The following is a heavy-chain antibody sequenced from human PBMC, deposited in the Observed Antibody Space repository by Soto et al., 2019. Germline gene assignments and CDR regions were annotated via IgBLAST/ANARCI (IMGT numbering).Heavy chain of an antibody. CDR2: IFWDDDK. Sequence: SGSTLVNPTQTLTLTCSLSGFSLTTSGVGVGWVRQSPEKTLEWLALIFWDDDKRYSPSLRSRLTIAKDTSKNQVVLTLTNVEPVDTATYYCARILTATGGHFDSWGQGALVTVSS. CDR1: GFSLTTSGVG. CDR3: ARILTATGGHFDS. D-gene: IGHD2-8*02. V-gene: IGHV2-5*02. J-gene: IGHJ4*02.